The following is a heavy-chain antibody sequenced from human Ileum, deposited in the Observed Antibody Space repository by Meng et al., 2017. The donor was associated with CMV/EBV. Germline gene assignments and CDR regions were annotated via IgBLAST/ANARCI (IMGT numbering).Heavy chain of an antibody. CDR3: ARDLARTIVVVPAAIPNYGMDV. J-gene: IGHJ6*02. V-gene: IGHV1-2*02. CDR2: INPNSGAT. D-gene: IGHD2-2*02. Sequence: ASVKVSCKASGYTLTGYYMHWVRQAPGQGLEWMGWINPNSGATKSAQKFQGRVTMTRDTSISTAYMELSRLRSDDTAVYYCARDLARTIVVVPAAIPNYGMDVWGQGTTVTVSS. CDR1: GYTLTGYY.